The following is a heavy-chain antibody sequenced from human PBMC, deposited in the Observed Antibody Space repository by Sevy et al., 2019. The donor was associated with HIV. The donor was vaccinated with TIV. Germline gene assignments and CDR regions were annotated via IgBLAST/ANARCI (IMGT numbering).Heavy chain of an antibody. Sequence: GGSLRLSCVGSGFTFRNFGVHWLRQAPGKGLEWLSVVSYDGSSKYYVDSVKGRFIVSRDNSKNTLYLQMNSLKSDDTAVYYCTNNRGYCIDGVCGEYFDSWGQGTLVTVSS. J-gene: IGHJ4*02. D-gene: IGHD2-8*01. CDR2: VSYDGSSK. CDR3: TNNRGYCIDGVCGEYFDS. V-gene: IGHV3-30*18. CDR1: GFTFRNFG.